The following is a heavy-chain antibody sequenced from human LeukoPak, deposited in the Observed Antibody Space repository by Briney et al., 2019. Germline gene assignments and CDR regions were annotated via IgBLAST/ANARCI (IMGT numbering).Heavy chain of an antibody. Sequence: PGRSLRLSCAASVFTFSSYAMHWVRQAPGEGLEWVAVISYDGGNKYYADSVKGRFTISRDNSKNTLYLQMNSLRAEDTAVYYCARDPGTGRFGYSGYDYGDYFDYWGQGTLVTVSS. J-gene: IGHJ4*02. CDR1: VFTFSSYA. D-gene: IGHD5-12*01. CDR3: ARDPGTGRFGYSGYDYGDYFDY. V-gene: IGHV3-30*04. CDR2: ISYDGGNK.